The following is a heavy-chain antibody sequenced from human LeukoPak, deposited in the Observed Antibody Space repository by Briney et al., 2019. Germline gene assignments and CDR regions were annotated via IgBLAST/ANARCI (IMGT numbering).Heavy chain of an antibody. CDR3: AKDIGSGWFYGMDV. D-gene: IGHD6-19*01. CDR2: ISWNSGSI. Sequence: PGRSLRLSCAASGFTFDDYAMHWVRQAPGKGLEWVSGISWNSGSIGYADSVKGRFTISRDNAKNSLYLQMNSLRAEDTALCYCAKDIGSGWFYGMDVWGQGTTVTVSS. CDR1: GFTFDDYA. J-gene: IGHJ6*02. V-gene: IGHV3-9*01.